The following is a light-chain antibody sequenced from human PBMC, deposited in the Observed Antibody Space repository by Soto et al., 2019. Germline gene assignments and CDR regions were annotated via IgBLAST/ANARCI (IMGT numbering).Light chain of an antibody. Sequence: EIVMTQSPATLSVSPGERATLSCRASQSVSSNLAWYQQKPGQAPRLLIYGASTRTTGIPARFSGSGSGTAFTLTLSSLQSEDFPVYYSQQYNNWPRTFGQGTKLEIK. CDR2: GAS. J-gene: IGKJ1*01. V-gene: IGKV3-15*01. CDR3: QQYNNWPRT. CDR1: QSVSSN.